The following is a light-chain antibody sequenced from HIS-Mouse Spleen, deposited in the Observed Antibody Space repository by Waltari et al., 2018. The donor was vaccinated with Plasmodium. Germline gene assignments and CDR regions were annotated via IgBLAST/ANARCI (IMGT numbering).Light chain of an antibody. CDR2: GAS. CDR1: QSVSSSY. J-gene: IGKJ1*01. V-gene: IGKV3-20*01. CDR3: QQYGSSGT. Sequence: EIVLTQSPGTLSLSPGERATLSCRASQSVSSSYLAWYQQKPGQAPRLLIYGASSRATGIPDRFSGSGSGTDFTLTISRLVPEDCAVYYCQQYGSSGTFGQGTKVEIK.